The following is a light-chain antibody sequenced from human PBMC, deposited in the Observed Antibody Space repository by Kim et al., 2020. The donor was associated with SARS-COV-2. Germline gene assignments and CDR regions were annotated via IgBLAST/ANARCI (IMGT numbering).Light chain of an antibody. Sequence: ASVGDRVTITCRASQGISSDLAWYQQKPGKAPKLLIYDAFILETGVPSRFSGSGSATDFTLTISSLQPEDSATYYCQQFNDYPLTFGGGTKVDIK. CDR1: QGISSD. CDR2: DAF. CDR3: QQFNDYPLT. V-gene: IGKV1D-13*01. J-gene: IGKJ4*01.